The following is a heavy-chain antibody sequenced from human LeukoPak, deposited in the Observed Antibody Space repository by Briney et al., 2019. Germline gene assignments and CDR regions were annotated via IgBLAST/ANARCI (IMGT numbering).Heavy chain of an antibody. Sequence: PGGSLRLSCAASGFTFATYWMHWVRQAPGKGLVWVSHINSDGSITSYADSVKGRFTISRDNAKNTLYLQMNSLRAEDTAVYYCARDPSFDDFGSGKFDPWGQGTLVTVSS. V-gene: IGHV3-74*01. CDR3: ARDPSFDDFGSGKFDP. D-gene: IGHD3/OR15-3a*01. J-gene: IGHJ5*02. CDR2: INSDGSIT. CDR1: GFTFATYW.